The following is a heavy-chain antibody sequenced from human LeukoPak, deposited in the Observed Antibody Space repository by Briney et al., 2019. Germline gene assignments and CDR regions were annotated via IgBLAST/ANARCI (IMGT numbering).Heavy chain of an antibody. CDR2: IYTSGST. D-gene: IGHD6-6*01. V-gene: IGHV4-61*02. J-gene: IGHJ6*02. CDR1: GGSISSGSYY. Sequence: SQTLSLTCTVSGGSISSGSYYWSWIRQPAGKGLEWIGRIYTSGSTNYNPSLKSRVTISVDTSKNQFSLKLSSVTAADTAVYYCARNIAARTDYYYGMDVWGQGTKVTVSS. CDR3: ARNIAARTDYYYGMDV.